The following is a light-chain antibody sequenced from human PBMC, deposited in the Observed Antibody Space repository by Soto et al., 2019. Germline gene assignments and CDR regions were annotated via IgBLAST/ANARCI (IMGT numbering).Light chain of an antibody. CDR3: QQYCDSPPT. Sequence: EIVLTQSPGTLSLSPGESATLSCRASQSVSSNSLAWYRRNPGQPPSLLIYGTSTRATDIPRRFSGSGSGTDFTLTITRLEPEDVAVYFCQQYCDSPPTFGQGTKVEVK. V-gene: IGKV3-20*01. CDR1: QSVSSNS. J-gene: IGKJ1*01. CDR2: GTS.